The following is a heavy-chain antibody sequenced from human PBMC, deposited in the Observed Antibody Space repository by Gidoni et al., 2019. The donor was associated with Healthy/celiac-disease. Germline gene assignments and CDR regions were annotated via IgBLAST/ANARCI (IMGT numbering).Heavy chain of an antibody. CDR2: ISYDGSNK. CDR3: GRGYSDVDY. D-gene: IGHD5-18*01. Sequence: QVQLVESGGGVVQPGRSMRRSCADSGFTFSSYAMHWVRQAPGKGLEGVAVISYDGSNKYSADSVKGRFTISRDNSKNTLYLQMNSLRAEDTAVYYCGRGYSDVDYWGQGTLVTVSS. V-gene: IGHV3-30-3*01. J-gene: IGHJ4*02. CDR1: GFTFSSYA.